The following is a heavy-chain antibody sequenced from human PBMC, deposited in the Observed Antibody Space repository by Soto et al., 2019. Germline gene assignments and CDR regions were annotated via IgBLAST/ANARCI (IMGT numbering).Heavy chain of an antibody. CDR3: AKDPAPVTTGDIDY. V-gene: IGHV3-30*18. J-gene: IGHJ4*02. D-gene: IGHD4-17*01. CDR1: GFTFSSYG. Sequence: QVQLVESGGGVVQPGRSLRLSCAASGFTFSSYGMHWVRQAPGKGLEWVAVISYDGSNKYYADSVKGRFTISRDNSKNTLYLQMNSLRAEDTAVYYCAKDPAPVTTGDIDYWGQGTLVTVSS. CDR2: ISYDGSNK.